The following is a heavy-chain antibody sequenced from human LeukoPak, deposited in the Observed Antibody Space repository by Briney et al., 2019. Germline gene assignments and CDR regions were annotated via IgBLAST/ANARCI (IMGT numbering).Heavy chain of an antibody. V-gene: IGHV4-34*01. CDR2: INHSGST. D-gene: IGHD2-2*01. Sequence: KPSETLSLTCAVYGGSFSGYYWSWIRQPPGKGLEWIGEINHSGSTNYNPSLKSRVTISVDTSKNQFSLKLSSVTAADTAVYYCARGGHCSSTSCYLDIWGQGTMVTVSS. CDR3: ARGGHCSSTSCYLDI. CDR1: GGSFSGYY. J-gene: IGHJ3*02.